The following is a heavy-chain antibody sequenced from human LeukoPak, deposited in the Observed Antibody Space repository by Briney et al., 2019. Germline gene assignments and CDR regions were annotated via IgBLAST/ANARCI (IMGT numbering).Heavy chain of an antibody. CDR2: INPNSGST. D-gene: IGHD5-18*01. V-gene: IGHV1-8*02. Sequence: ASVTVSCKASGYTFTGYFIHWVRQAPGQGLEWMGWINPNSGSTGYAQKFQGRVTMTRSTSISTAYMELSRLTSEDTAVYYCARDTAMASYYFDYWGQGTLVTVSS. CDR1: GYTFTGYF. J-gene: IGHJ4*02. CDR3: ARDTAMASYYFDY.